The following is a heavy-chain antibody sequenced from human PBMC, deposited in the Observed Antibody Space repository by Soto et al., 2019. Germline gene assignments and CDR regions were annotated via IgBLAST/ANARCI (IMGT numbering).Heavy chain of an antibody. D-gene: IGHD3-3*01. V-gene: IGHV3-23*01. CDR1: GFTFSSYA. Sequence: EVQLLESGGGLVQPGGSLRLSCAASGFTFSSYAMSWVRQAPGKGLEWVSAISGSGGSTYYADSVKGRFTISRDNSKNKLYLQMNSLRAEDTAVYYCAIRYYDFWSGYSKAHFRYYCYYGMDVWGQGTTVTVSS. CDR2: ISGSGGST. J-gene: IGHJ6*02. CDR3: AIRYYDFWSGYSKAHFRYYCYYGMDV.